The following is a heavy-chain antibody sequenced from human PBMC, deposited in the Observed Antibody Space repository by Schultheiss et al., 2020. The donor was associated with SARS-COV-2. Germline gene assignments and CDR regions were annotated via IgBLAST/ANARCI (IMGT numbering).Heavy chain of an antibody. D-gene: IGHD1-26*01. CDR2: ISAYNGNT. V-gene: IGHV1-18*01. CDR1: GGTFSSYA. J-gene: IGHJ4*02. Sequence: GESLKISCKASGGTFSSYAISWVRQAPGQGLEWMGWISAYNGNTNYAQKLQGRVSMRRDTATTTAYMELRSLRFDDTAIYYCARVWRVGATPPSDYWGQGTLVTVSS. CDR3: ARVWRVGATPPSDY.